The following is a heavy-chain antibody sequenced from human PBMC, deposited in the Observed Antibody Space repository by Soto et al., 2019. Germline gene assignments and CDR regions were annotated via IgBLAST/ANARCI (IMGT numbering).Heavy chain of an antibody. CDR1: GFTFSSYS. V-gene: IGHV3-48*01. D-gene: IGHD6-13*01. CDR3: ARGAAGNAYY. J-gene: IGHJ4*02. CDR2: ISISSTNI. Sequence: PGGSLRLSCAASGFTFSSYSMNWVRQAPGKGLEWVSYISISSTNIHYADSVKGRFTISRDNAKNSLYLQMNGLGAEDTAVYYCARGAAGNAYYWGQGILVTVSS.